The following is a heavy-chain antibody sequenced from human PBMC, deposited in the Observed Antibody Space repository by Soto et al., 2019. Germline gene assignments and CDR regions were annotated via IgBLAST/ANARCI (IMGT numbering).Heavy chain of an antibody. D-gene: IGHD2-8*01. Sequence: EVQLLESGGGLVQPGGSLRLSCAASGFTFSSYAMSWVRQAPGKGLEWVSAISGSGGSTYYADSVKGRFTISRDNSKNTPYLQMNRLRAEDTAVYYCAKDRGRYCTNGVCYGYYYYYYGMDVWCQGTTVTVSS. CDR3: AKDRGRYCTNGVCYGYYYYYYGMDV. CDR2: ISGSGGST. J-gene: IGHJ6*02. V-gene: IGHV3-23*01. CDR1: GFTFSSYA.